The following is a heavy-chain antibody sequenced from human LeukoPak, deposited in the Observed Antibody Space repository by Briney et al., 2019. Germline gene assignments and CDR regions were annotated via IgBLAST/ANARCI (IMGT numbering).Heavy chain of an antibody. CDR2: IYHSGST. CDR3: ARDQVASTLSGFDP. D-gene: IGHD2-15*01. V-gene: IGHV4-4*02. J-gene: IGHJ5*02. Sequence: SGTLSLTCAVSGFSISSSNWWSWVRQPPGKGLEWIGEIYHSGSTNYNPSLKSRVTISVDKSKNQFSLKLSSVTAADTAVYYCARDQVASTLSGFDPWGQGTLVTVSA. CDR1: GFSISSSNW.